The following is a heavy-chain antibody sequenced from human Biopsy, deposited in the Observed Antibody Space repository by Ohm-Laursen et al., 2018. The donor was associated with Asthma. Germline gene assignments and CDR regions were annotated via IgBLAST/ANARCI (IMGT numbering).Heavy chain of an antibody. Sequence: SETLSLTRTVYGGYLTGHYWNWIRQPPGKGLEWIGEIDQSGYTNYNPSLKSRVTISAETSKNQFHLNLSSVTAADTAVYFCARAAITGIRGWFDPWGQGTQVTVSS. D-gene: IGHD1-20*01. V-gene: IGHV4-34*01. CDR1: GGYLTGHY. CDR3: ARAAITGIRGWFDP. CDR2: IDQSGYT. J-gene: IGHJ5*02.